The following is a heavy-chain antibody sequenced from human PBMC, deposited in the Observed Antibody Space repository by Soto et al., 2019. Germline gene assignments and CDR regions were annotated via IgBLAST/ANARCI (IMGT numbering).Heavy chain of an antibody. J-gene: IGHJ6*02. CDR1: GFTFSSYA. CDR2: ISYDGSNK. CDR3: ARELVVAATIYYYGMDV. Sequence: QVQLVESGGGVVQPGRSLRLSCAASGFTFSSYAMHWVRQAPGKGLEWVAVISYDGSNKYYADSVKGRFTISRDNSKNTLYLQMNSLRAEDTAVYYCARELVVAATIYYYGMDVWGQGTTVTVSS. D-gene: IGHD2-15*01. V-gene: IGHV3-30-3*01.